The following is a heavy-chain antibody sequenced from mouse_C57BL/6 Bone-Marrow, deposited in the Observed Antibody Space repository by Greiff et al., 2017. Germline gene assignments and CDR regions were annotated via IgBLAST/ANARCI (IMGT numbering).Heavy chain of an antibody. Sequence: QVQLKQSGAELVKPGASVKLSCKASGYTFTSYWMQWVKQRPGQGLEWIGEIDPSDSYTNYNQKFKGKATLTVDTSSSTAYMQLSSLTSEDSAVYYCARGGLRRRRRVVWDYWGQGTTLTVSS. D-gene: IGHD2-2*01. J-gene: IGHJ2*01. CDR3: ARGGLRRRRRVVWDY. CDR1: GYTFTSYW. V-gene: IGHV1-50*01. CDR2: IDPSDSYT.